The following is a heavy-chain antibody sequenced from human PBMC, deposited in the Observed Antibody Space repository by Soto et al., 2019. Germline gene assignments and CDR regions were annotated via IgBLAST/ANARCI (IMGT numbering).Heavy chain of an antibody. CDR3: TTDGGLAPRPIFDY. J-gene: IGHJ4*02. V-gene: IGHV3-15*01. Sequence: GGSLRLSCAASGFPFISAWLSWVRQAPGKGLEWIGRIKSKADGGTTDFAAPVRGRFVISRDDSKNTLVLQTNSLRTEDTAMYYCTTDGGLAPRPIFDYWGQGTQVTVSS. CDR1: GFPFISAW. CDR2: IKSKADGGTT. D-gene: IGHD6-6*01.